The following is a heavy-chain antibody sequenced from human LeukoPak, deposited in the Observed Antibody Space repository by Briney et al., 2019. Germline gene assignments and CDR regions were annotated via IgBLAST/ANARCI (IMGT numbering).Heavy chain of an antibody. CDR3: ARIGVLRYFDWPYYYMDV. CDR1: GFTFSSYW. J-gene: IGHJ6*03. V-gene: IGHV3-74*01. D-gene: IGHD3-9*01. Sequence: GGSLRLSCAASGFTFSSYWMHWVRQAPGKGLVWVSRINSDGSSTSYADSVKGRFTIPRDNAKNTLYLQMNSLRAEDTAVYYCARIGVLRYFDWPYYYMDVWGKGTTVTVSS. CDR2: INSDGSST.